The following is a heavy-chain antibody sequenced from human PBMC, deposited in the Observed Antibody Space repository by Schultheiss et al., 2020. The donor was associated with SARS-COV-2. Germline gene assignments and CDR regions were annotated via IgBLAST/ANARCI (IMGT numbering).Heavy chain of an antibody. CDR1: GFTFSSYE. CDR3: AKVSYSSSPEDY. CDR2: ISSSGSTI. J-gene: IGHJ4*02. Sequence: GGSLRLSCAASGFTFSSYEMNWVRQAPGKGLEWVSYISSSGSTIYYADSVKGRFTISRDNSKNSLYLQMNSLRTEDTALYYCAKVSYSSSPEDYWGQGTLVTVSS. D-gene: IGHD6-6*01. V-gene: IGHV3-48*03.